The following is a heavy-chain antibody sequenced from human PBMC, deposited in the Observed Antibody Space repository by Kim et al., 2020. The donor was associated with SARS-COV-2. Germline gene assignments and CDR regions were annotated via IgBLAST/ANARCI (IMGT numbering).Heavy chain of an antibody. CDR1: GFTLTNYA. V-gene: IGHV3-64*01. J-gene: IGHJ4*02. Sequence: GGSLRLSCTASGFTLTNYAMHWVRQAPGKGLESVSAISSNGYSTYYANFVEGRFTISRDTSKNTLYLQLGSLRAEDKAMYYCAREARNSGNYDYLDYWGQGILVSVSS. D-gene: IGHD1-26*01. CDR3: AREARNSGNYDYLDY. CDR2: ISSNGYST.